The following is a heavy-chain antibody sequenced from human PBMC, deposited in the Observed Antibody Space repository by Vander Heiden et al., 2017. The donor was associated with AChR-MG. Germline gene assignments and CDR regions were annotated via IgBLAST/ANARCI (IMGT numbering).Heavy chain of an antibody. CDR2: IIPIFGTA. V-gene: IGHV1-69*01. D-gene: IGHD4-4*01. Sequence: QVQLVQSGAEVKKPGSSVKLSCKASGGTFSSYAISWVPQAPGQGLEWMGGIIPIFGTANYAQKFQGRVTITADESTSTAYMELSSLRSEDTAVYYCARVGTTVTELRTPHYYYYYYMDVWGKGTTVTVSS. J-gene: IGHJ6*03. CDR1: GGTFSSYA. CDR3: ARVGTTVTELRTPHYYYYYYMDV.